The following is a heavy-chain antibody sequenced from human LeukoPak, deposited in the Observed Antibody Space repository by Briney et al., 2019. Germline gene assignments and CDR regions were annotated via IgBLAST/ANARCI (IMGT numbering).Heavy chain of an antibody. D-gene: IGHD6-13*01. V-gene: IGHV3-9*01. Sequence: TGGSLRLSCAASGFTFDDYAMHWVRQAPGKGLEWVSGISRNSDSIGYADSVKGRFTISRDNAKNSLYLQMNSLRAEDTALYYCAKGSYSSSWYSRRAFDIWGQGTMVTVSS. J-gene: IGHJ3*02. CDR2: ISRNSDSI. CDR3: AKGSYSSSWYSRRAFDI. CDR1: GFTFDDYA.